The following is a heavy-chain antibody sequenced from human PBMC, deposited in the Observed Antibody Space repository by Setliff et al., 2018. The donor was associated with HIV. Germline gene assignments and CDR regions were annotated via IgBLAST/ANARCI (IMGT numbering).Heavy chain of an antibody. CDR2: ISPYSGNS. Sequence: ASVKVSCKASGYTFNSYTISWLRQAPGQGLEWMGWISPYSGNSGYAQKFHGRLTMTRDTSRGTAHMELRSLRSDDTAVYFCARGYASGSGSYYYDYWGQGTLVTVSS. CDR1: GYTFNSYT. J-gene: IGHJ4*02. CDR3: ARGYASGSGSYYYDY. D-gene: IGHD2-15*01. V-gene: IGHV1-8*01.